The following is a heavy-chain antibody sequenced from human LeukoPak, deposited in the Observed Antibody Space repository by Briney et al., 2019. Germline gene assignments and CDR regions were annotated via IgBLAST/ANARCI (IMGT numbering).Heavy chain of an antibody. J-gene: IGHJ4*02. CDR1: GGSISGGSHH. CDR2: LYLSRTT. CDR3: MSHDGRGGATMGSLDS. V-gene: IGHV4-39*01. D-gene: IGHD5-12*01. Sequence: SETLSLTCTVSGGSISGGSHHWGWFRQSPGKGLEWIGSLYLSRTTYYNPSLNSRVTISVDTSKNQFSLQLNSVTAADTAVYYCMSHDGRGGATMGSLDSWGQGSLVTVSS.